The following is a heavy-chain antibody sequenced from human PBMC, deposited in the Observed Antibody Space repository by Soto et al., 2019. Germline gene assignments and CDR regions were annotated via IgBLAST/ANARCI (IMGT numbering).Heavy chain of an antibody. V-gene: IGHV1-18*01. CDR1: GYTFVSYG. Sequence: QVQLVQSGAEVKQPGASVKVSCKVSGYTFVSYGIAWVRQAPGQGLEWMGWISPYNGNTNYAQKLQGRVTMTTDTSTSTAYMDLTRLRSDDTAVYYCVREQYFFDSSGYYDYWGQGTLVTVSS. D-gene: IGHD3-22*01. J-gene: IGHJ4*02. CDR3: VREQYFFDSSGYYDY. CDR2: ISPYNGNT.